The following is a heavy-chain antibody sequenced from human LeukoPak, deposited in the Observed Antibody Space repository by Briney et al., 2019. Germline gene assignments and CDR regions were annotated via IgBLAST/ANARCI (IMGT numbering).Heavy chain of an antibody. V-gene: IGHV5-51*01. D-gene: IGHD1-20*01. CDR1: GYSLTSYW. Sequence: GESLKISCKGSGYSLTSYWIGWVRQMPGKGLEWMGIIYPGDSDTRYSPSFQGQVTISADKSISTAYLQWSSLKASDTAMYYCARSRRYNWNDVMAFDIWGQGTMVTVSS. J-gene: IGHJ3*02. CDR2: IYPGDSDT. CDR3: ARSRRYNWNDVMAFDI.